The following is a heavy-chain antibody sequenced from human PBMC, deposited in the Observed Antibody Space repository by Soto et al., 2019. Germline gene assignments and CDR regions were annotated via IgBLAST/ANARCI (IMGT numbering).Heavy chain of an antibody. CDR2: IYDRGST. J-gene: IGHJ4*02. CDR3: ARHGYTSGRTYFDY. Sequence: SLTCTVSGGSIGSSSYYWGWIRQPPGKGLEWIGSIYDRGSTYSNPSLKSRLTTSLDTSKNQFSLKLTSVTAADTAVYYCARHGYTSGRTYFDYWRQATLVTVSS. V-gene: IGHV4-39*01. D-gene: IGHD6-19*01. CDR1: GGSIGSSSYY.